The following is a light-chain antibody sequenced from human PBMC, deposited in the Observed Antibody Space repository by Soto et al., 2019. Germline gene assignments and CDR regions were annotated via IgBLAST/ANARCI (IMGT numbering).Light chain of an antibody. CDR2: GAS. J-gene: IGKJ2*01. CDR1: QSVSSSY. V-gene: IGKV3-20*01. Sequence: EIVLTQSPGTLSLSPGERATLSCRASQSVSSSYLAWYQQKPGQAPRLLIYGASSRATGIPDGFSGSGSGTDFTLTINRLEPEDFALYYCQQYGSSPTFGQGTKLEIK. CDR3: QQYGSSPT.